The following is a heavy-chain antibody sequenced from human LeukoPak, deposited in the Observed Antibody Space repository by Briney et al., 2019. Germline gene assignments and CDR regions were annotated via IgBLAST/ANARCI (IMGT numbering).Heavy chain of an antibody. J-gene: IGHJ4*02. CDR1: GFTFSSYA. D-gene: IGHD3-3*01. V-gene: IGHV3-23*01. CDR3: ATYYDFWSGYMYYFDY. Sequence: GGSLRLSCAASGFTFSSYAMSWVRQAPGKGLEWVSAISGSGGTTYYADSVKGRFTVSRDNSKNTLYLQMNSLRAEDTAVYCCATYYDFWSGYMYYFDYWGQGTLVTVSS. CDR2: ISGSGGTT.